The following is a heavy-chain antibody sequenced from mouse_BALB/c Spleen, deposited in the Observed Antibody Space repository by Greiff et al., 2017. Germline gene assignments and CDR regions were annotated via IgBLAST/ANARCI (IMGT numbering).Heavy chain of an antibody. J-gene: IGHJ4*01. CDR2: IWGDGST. CDR1: GFSLTGYG. D-gene: IGHD2-1*01. V-gene: IGHV2-6-7*01. CDR3: ARNSVYYGNYEGYYAMDY. Sequence: QVQLQQSGPGLVAPSQSLSITCTVSGFSLTGYGVNWVRQPPGKGLEWLGMIWGDGSTDYNSALKSRLSISKDNSKGQVFLKMNSLQTDDTARYYCARNSVYYGNYEGYYAMDYWGQGTSVTGSS.